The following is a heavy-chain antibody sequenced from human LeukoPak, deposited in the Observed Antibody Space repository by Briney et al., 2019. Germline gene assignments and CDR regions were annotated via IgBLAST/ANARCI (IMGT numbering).Heavy chain of an antibody. CDR1: GGSISNYY. D-gene: IGHD6-13*01. CDR2: IYYSGNT. Sequence: SETLSLTCTVSGGSISNYYWSWIRQPPGKGLEWIGYIYYSGNTNYNPSLRSRVTISEDTSKNQFSLKLTSVTAADTAVYYCARVGAAGDYYFDYWGQGTLVTVSS. V-gene: IGHV4-59*01. CDR3: ARVGAAGDYYFDY. J-gene: IGHJ4*02.